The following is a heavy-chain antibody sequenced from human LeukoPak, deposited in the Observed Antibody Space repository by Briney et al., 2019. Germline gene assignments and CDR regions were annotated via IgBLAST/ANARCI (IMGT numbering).Heavy chain of an antibody. CDR3: ARDISLRMDA. CDR1: GFTFSPYW. J-gene: IGHJ6*01. V-gene: IGHV3-74*01. Sequence: PGGSLRLSCAASGFTFSPYWIHWVRQAPGKGLMWVSIISGDGSNRRYADSVKGRFTISRDNAKNTLYLQMNSLRAEDTAVYYCARDISLRMDAWGQGTTVTVSS. CDR2: ISGDGSNR.